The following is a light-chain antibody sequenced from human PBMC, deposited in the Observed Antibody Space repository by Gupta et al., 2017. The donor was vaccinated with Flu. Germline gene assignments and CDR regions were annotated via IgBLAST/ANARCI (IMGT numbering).Light chain of an antibody. CDR2: RAS. J-gene: IGKJ1*01. CDR3: QQYKNASRT. CDR1: QSISVN. Sequence: PSTLAASVGDRVTITCRASQSISVNLAWYQQKPGKTRNLLIYRASTVDTGVPSRFSGSGSGTEFTLAISRLQPDDFAGYNCQQYKNASRTFGQGTKVEIK. V-gene: IGKV1-5*03.